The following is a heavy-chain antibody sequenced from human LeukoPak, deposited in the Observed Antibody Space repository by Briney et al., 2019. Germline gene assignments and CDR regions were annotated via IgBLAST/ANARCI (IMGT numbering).Heavy chain of an antibody. CDR3: ASPVGATTVRAFDI. Sequence: QPGRSLRLSCAASGFTFSSYGMHWVRQAPGKGLEWVGRTRNEANIYTTKYAASVKGRFTISRDDSKNSLYLQMNSLKTEDTAVYYCASPVGATTVRAFDIWGQGTMVTASS. J-gene: IGHJ3*02. CDR2: TRNEANIYTT. D-gene: IGHD1-26*01. V-gene: IGHV3-72*01. CDR1: GFTFSSYG.